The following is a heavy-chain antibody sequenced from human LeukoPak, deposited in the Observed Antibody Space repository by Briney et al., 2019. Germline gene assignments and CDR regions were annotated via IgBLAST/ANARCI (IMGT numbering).Heavy chain of an antibody. J-gene: IGHJ5*02. Sequence: SETLSLTCTVSGGSISNDYWSWIRQSAGKGLEWIGRIYSSGPTTYNPSLKSRVTMSVDTSKNQFSLNLNSVTAADTAVYFCARGLTGSTGFDPWGQGTLVTVSS. D-gene: IGHD1-7*01. V-gene: IGHV4-4*07. CDR1: GGSISNDY. CDR2: IYSSGPT. CDR3: ARGLTGSTGFDP.